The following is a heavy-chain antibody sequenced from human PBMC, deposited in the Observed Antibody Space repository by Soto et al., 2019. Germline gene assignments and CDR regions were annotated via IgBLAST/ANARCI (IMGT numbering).Heavy chain of an antibody. J-gene: IGHJ4*02. CDR1: GFTFSSYA. CDR3: ARDLGGSGGSCYSPID. Sequence: QVQLVESGGGVVQPGRSLRLSCAASGFTFSSYAMHWVRQAPGKGLEWVAVISYDGSNKYYADSVNGRFTISRDNSKNTLYLQMNSLRAEDTAVYYCARDLGGSGGSCYSPIDWGQGTLVTVSS. V-gene: IGHV3-30-3*01. CDR2: ISYDGSNK. D-gene: IGHD2-15*01.